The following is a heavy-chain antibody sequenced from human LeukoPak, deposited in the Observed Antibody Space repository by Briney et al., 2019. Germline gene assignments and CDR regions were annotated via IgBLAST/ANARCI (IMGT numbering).Heavy chain of an antibody. V-gene: IGHV1-69*13. CDR3: ARAEVPTYYYDSSGSYYFDY. CDR1: GGTFSSYA. Sequence: SVKVSCKASGGTFSSYAISWVRQAPGRGLEWMGGIIPIFGTANYAQKFQGRVTITADESTSTAYMELSSLRSEDTAVYYCARAEVPTYYYDSSGSYYFDYWGQGTLVTVSS. J-gene: IGHJ4*02. CDR2: IIPIFGTA. D-gene: IGHD3-22*01.